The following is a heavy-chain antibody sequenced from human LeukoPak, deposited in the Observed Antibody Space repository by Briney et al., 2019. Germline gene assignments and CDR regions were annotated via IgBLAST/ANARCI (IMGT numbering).Heavy chain of an antibody. D-gene: IGHD6-19*01. V-gene: IGHV3-7*01. J-gene: IGHJ4*02. Sequence: GGSLRLSCAASGFTFSRYWMNWIRQAPGKGLEWVANIKQDGSAQNYVDSVKGRFTISRDNAGNSLYLQMNSLRAEDTAVYYCARASIIAVADGDYWGQGTLVTVSS. CDR1: GFTFSRYW. CDR3: ARASIIAVADGDY. CDR2: IKQDGSAQ.